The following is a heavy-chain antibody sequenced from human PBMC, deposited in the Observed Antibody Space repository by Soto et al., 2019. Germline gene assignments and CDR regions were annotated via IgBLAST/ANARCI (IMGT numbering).Heavy chain of an antibody. V-gene: IGHV4-31*01. Sequence: QVQLQESGPGLVKPSQTLSLTCTVSGGSISSGGYYWSWIRQHPGKGLEWIGYIYYSGSTYYNPSLTSLVTISVDAFNTQFSLKLSSVTAADTAVYYCARALAYDVRGGSKAGFDYWGQGTLVTVSS. CDR2: IYYSGST. CDR3: ARALAYDVRGGSKAGFDY. J-gene: IGHJ4*02. CDR1: GGSISSGGYY. D-gene: IGHD3-16*01.